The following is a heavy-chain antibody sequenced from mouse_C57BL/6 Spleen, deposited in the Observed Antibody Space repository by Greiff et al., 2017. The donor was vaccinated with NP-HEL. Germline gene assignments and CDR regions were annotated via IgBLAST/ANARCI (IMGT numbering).Heavy chain of an antibody. CDR2: IDPSDSYT. J-gene: IGHJ4*01. Sequence: QVQLQQPGAELVKPGASVKLSCKASGYTFTSYWMQWVKQRPGQGLEWIGEIDPSDSYTNYNQKFKGKATLTVDTSSSTAYMQVSSLTSEESAGYYGARAAHAYAMDYWGQGTSVTVSS. CDR3: ARAAHAYAMDY. CDR1: GYTFTSYW. D-gene: IGHD1-2*01. V-gene: IGHV1-50*01.